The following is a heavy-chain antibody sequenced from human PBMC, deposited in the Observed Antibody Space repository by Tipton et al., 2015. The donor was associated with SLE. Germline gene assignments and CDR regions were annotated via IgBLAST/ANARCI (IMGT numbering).Heavy chain of an antibody. CDR2: ISSSSSTI. Sequence: SLRLSCAASGFTFSSYSMNWVRQAPGKGLEWVSYISSSSSTIYYADSVKGRFTISRDNAKNSLYLQMNSLRAEDTAVYYCARPFIDTYCGGDCPSDYWGQGTLVTVSS. CDR3: ARPFIDTYCGGDCPSDY. CDR1: GFTFSSYS. D-gene: IGHD2-21*01. J-gene: IGHJ4*02. V-gene: IGHV3-48*01.